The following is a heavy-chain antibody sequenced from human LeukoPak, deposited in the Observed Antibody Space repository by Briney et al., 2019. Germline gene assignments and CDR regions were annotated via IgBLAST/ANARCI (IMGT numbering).Heavy chain of an antibody. V-gene: IGHV4-59*08. CDR3: ARHGRIAAAWYRDAFDN. CDR1: GGSISSYY. Sequence: KPSETLSLTCTVSGGSISSYYWSWIRQPPGKGLEWIGYIYYSGSTNYNPSLKSRVTISVDTSKNQFSLKLSSVTAADTAVYYCARHGRIAAAWYRDAFDNWGQGTMVTVSS. CDR2: IYYSGST. J-gene: IGHJ3*02. D-gene: IGHD6-13*01.